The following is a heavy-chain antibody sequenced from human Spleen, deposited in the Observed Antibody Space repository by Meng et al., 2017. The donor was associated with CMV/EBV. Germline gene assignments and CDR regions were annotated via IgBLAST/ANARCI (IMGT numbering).Heavy chain of an antibody. CDR3: ARNPIDSRGWRIDVFDI. J-gene: IGHJ3*02. Sequence: GESLKISCAASEFDFMTYSMHWVRQAPGKGLEWVSSIDTSFYTYYADSVKGRFTISRDNAKKSLYLQMNSLGADDTALYYCARNPIDSRGWRIDVFDIWGQGTMVTVSS. D-gene: IGHD6-19*01. V-gene: IGHV3-21*01. CDR2: IDTSFYT. CDR1: EFDFMTYS.